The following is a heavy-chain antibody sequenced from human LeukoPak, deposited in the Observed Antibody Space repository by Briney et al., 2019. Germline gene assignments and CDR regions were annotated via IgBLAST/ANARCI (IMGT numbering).Heavy chain of an antibody. CDR1: GGSISSYY. CDR2: IYYSGST. CDR3: ARAGPTVTYYYYYYMDV. J-gene: IGHJ6*03. V-gene: IGHV4-59*01. Sequence: SETLSLTCTVSGGSISSYYWSWIRQPPGKGLEWIGYIYYSGSTNYNPSLKSRVTISVDTSKNQFSLKLSSVTAADTAVYYCARAGPTVTYYYYYYMDVWGKGTTVTVSS. D-gene: IGHD4-17*01.